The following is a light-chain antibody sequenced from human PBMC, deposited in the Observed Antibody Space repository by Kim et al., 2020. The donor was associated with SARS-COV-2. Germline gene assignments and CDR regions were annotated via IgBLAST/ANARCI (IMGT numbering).Light chain of an antibody. CDR2: RNN. J-gene: IGLJ3*02. V-gene: IGLV1-47*01. CDR1: SSNIESNY. CDR3: AAWDDSLSGRV. Sequence: QSALTQPPSASGTPGQRVTISCSGSSSNIESNYVYWYQQLPGTAPKVLIYRNNQRPSGVPDRFSGSKSGTSASLAISGLRSEDEADYYCAAWDDSLSGRVFGGGTQLTVL.